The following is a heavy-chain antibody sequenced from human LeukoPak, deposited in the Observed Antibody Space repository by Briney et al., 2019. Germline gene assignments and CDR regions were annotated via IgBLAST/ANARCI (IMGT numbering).Heavy chain of an antibody. J-gene: IGHJ5*02. D-gene: IGHD4-17*01. CDR3: APDSAYGDYGGVWFDP. Sequence: SVKVSCKASGGTLSSYAISRARQAPGQGLEGMGRIIPIFGIANYAQKFQGRVTITADKSTSTAYMELSSLRSEDTAVYYCAPDSAYGDYGGVWFDPWGQGTLVTVSS. CDR1: GGTLSSYA. CDR2: IIPIFGIA. V-gene: IGHV1-69*04.